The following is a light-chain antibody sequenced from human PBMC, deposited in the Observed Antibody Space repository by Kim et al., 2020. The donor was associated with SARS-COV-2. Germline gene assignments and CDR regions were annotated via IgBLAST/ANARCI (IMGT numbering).Light chain of an antibody. CDR2: DAS. V-gene: IGKV3-15*01. CDR3: QQYNEWPPLT. CDR1: QSVSSS. Sequence: PGESAPLSCRASQSVSSSFAWYQQKPARPPRLLIYDASTRATGIPARFSGSGSGTEVSLTIISLQSEDFAVYYCQQYNEWPPLTFGGGTKVDIK. J-gene: IGKJ4*01.